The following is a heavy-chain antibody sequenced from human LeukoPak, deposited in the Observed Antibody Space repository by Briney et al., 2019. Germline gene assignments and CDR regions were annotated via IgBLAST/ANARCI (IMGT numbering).Heavy chain of an antibody. CDR1: GYSISSGYY. J-gene: IGHJ4*02. D-gene: IGHD4-17*01. V-gene: IGHV4-38-2*02. CDR2: IYHSGSV. CDR3: ASTITVTTDY. Sequence: SETLSLTCTVSGYSISSGYYWGWIRQPPGKGLEWIGSIYHSGSVYFNPSLKSRVTISVDTSNNQFSLKLSSVTAADTAAYYCASTITVTTDYWGQGTLVTVSS.